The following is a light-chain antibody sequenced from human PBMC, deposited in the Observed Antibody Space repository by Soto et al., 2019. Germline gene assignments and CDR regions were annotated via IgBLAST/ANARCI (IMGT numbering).Light chain of an antibody. CDR2: AAS. CDR3: QQYDFAPFT. J-gene: IGKJ3*01. CDR1: QDFNDY. V-gene: IGKV1-27*01. Sequence: DIQMTQSPSSLSASVGDRVTITCRASQDFNDYLAWYQQKPGKVPKLLIFAASTLRSGVPSRFSGSGSGTNFTLTISSLQPEDVATYYCQQYDFAPFTFGPGTKVDI.